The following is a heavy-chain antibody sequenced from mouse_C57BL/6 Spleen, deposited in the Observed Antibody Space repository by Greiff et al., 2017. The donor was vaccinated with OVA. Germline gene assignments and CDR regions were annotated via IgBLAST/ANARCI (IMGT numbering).Heavy chain of an antibody. D-gene: IGHD2-1*01. V-gene: IGHV1-15*01. CDR3: TRWDGNYAWFAY. J-gene: IGHJ3*01. Sequence: VQLQQSGAELVRPGASVTLSCKASGYTFTDYEMHWVKQTPVHGLEWIGAIDPETGGTAYNQKFKGKAILTADKSSSTAYMELRSLTSEDSAVYYCTRWDGNYAWFAYWGQGTLVTVSA. CDR2: IDPETGGT. CDR1: GYTFTDYE.